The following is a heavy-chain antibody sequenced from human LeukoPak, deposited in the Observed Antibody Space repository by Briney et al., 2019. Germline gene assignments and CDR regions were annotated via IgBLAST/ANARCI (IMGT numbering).Heavy chain of an antibody. V-gene: IGHV4-59*01. CDR3: ARYRGKTTVSSLDWFDP. D-gene: IGHD4-11*01. Sequence: SETLSPTCAVYGGSFSGYYLSWIRQPPGKVLQWIGYIYYSGSTKYNPPLKSRVTISVDTSKNQFSLKLSSVTAADTAVYYCARYRGKTTVSSLDWFDPWGQGTLVTVSS. CDR2: IYYSGST. J-gene: IGHJ5*02. CDR1: GGSFSGYY.